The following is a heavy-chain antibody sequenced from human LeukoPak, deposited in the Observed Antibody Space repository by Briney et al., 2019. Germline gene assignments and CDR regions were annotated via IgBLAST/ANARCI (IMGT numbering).Heavy chain of an antibody. J-gene: IGHJ4*02. CDR2: ISSSSSYI. D-gene: IGHD3-10*01. V-gene: IGHV3-21*01. Sequence: PGGSLRLSCAASGFTFSSYSMNWVRQAPGKGLEWVSSISSSSSYIYYADSVKGRFTISRDNAKNSLYLQMNSLRAEDTAVYYCARVPELWFGELYPPDYWGQGTLVTVSS. CDR1: GFTFSSYS. CDR3: ARVPELWFGELYPPDY.